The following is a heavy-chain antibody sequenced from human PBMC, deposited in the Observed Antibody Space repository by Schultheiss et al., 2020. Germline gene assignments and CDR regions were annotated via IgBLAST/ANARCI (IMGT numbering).Heavy chain of an antibody. CDR3: ARDPGSWLDYYYYGMDV. CDR1: GFTFSSYS. D-gene: IGHD6-13*01. CDR2: ISSSSSYI. V-gene: IGHV3-21*01. J-gene: IGHJ6*02. Sequence: GGSLRLSCAASGFTFSSYSMNWVRQAPGKGLEWVSSISSSSSYIYYADSVKGRFTISRVNAKNSLYLQMNSLRAEDTAVYYCARDPGSWLDYYYYGMDVWGQGTTVTFSS.